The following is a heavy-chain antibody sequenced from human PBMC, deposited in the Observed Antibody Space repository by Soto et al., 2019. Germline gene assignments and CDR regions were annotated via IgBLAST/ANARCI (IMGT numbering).Heavy chain of an antibody. D-gene: IGHD3-9*01. CDR3: ARGFCRPPLTSNFVY. CDR1: GYRFTSFC. J-gene: IGHJ4*02. Sequence: GESLQFSCQGFGYRFTSFCIGWVRQMPKKGLEWMRIINPVDSDTRYSPSFQGQGTISVDKSITTCYLQWSSPNASDTALYNWARGFCRPPLTSNFVYLGLGALVNVSS. CDR2: INPVDSDT. V-gene: IGHV5-51*01.